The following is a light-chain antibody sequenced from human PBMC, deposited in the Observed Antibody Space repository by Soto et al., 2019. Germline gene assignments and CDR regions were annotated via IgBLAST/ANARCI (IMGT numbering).Light chain of an antibody. V-gene: IGKV1-5*03. CDR3: QQYNSYST. J-gene: IGKJ1*01. Sequence: DIQMTQSPSTLSASVGDRVTITCRASQSISSWLAWYQQQQAKAPKLLIYQAPSLERGVPSRFSGSGSGTEFTRTISSLQPDDFATSYCQQYNSYSTFGQWSKGEIK. CDR1: QSISSW. CDR2: QAP.